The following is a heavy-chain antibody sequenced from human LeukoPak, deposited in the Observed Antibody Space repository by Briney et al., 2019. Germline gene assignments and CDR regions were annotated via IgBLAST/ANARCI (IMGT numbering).Heavy chain of an antibody. J-gene: IGHJ6*03. D-gene: IGHD3-10*01. CDR3: AKSFGELLYFYMDV. Sequence: PSETLSLTCAVYGGSFIDYYWSWIRQPPGKGLEWIGEINHSGSTNYNSSLKSRVTILVDTSKKQFSLKLRSVTAADTAVYYCAKSFGELLYFYMDVWGKGTTVTISS. CDR1: GGSFIDYY. V-gene: IGHV4-34*01. CDR2: INHSGST.